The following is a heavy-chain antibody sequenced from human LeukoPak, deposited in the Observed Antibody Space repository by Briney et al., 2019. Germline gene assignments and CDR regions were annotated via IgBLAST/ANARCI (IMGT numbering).Heavy chain of an antibody. D-gene: IGHD2-15*01. CDR2: IYYSGST. CDR3: ARTYCSGGSCYPENFDY. Sequence: SEALSLTCTVSGGSISSYYWSWLRQPPGKGLEWIGYIYYSGSTNYNPSLTSRVTISVDKCKNQFSLKLSSVTAADTAVYYCARTYCSGGSCYPENFDYWGQGTLVTVSS. CDR1: GGSISSYY. V-gene: IGHV4-59*01. J-gene: IGHJ4*02.